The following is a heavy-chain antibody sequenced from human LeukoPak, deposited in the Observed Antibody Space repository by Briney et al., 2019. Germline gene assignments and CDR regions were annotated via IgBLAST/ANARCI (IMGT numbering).Heavy chain of an antibody. V-gene: IGHV3-23*01. CDR2: YSGSGGST. D-gene: IGHD2-2*01. CDR3: AKDVGYCSSTTCSKPFDY. J-gene: IGHJ4*02. Sequence: GGSLRLSCAASAFTFSNYAMSWVRQAPGKGLEWVSAYSGSGGSTYYADSVKGRFTISRDNSKNTLYLQMNSLRAEDTAVYYCAKDVGYCSSTTCSKPFDYWGQGTLVTVSS. CDR1: AFTFSNYA.